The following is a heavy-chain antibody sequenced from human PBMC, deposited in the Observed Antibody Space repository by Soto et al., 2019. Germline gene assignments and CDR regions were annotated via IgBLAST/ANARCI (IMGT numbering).Heavy chain of an antibody. D-gene: IGHD3-16*02. CDR2: IKQDESDK. J-gene: IGHJ5*02. CDR1: GFRFRDDW. V-gene: IGHV3-7*03. CDR3: AAYCYTMTCTHFNGYS. Sequence: EVQLVESGGGLVQTGGSLRLSCAVSGFRFRDDWMSWVRQAPGKGLEWLANIKQDESDKYYVDSLKGRFTISRENAQNALYLQMNSLRVEDTAVYYCAAYCYTMTCTHFNGYSWGQGTQVNVSS.